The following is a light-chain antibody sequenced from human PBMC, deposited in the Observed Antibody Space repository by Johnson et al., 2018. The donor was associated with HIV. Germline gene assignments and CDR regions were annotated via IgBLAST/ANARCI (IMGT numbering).Light chain of an antibody. CDR1: SSNIENNY. J-gene: IGLJ1*01. Sequence: QSVLTQPPSVSAAPGQKVTISCSGSSSNIENNYVSWYQQLPGAAPRLLIYENDKRPSGIPDRFSGSKSGTSATLGITGLQTGDEADYYCGTWYSSLSSYVFGTGTKVTVL. CDR3: GTWYSSLSSYV. CDR2: END. V-gene: IGLV1-51*02.